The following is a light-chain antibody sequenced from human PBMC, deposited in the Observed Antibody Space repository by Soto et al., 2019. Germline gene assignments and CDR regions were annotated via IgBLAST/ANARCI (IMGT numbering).Light chain of an antibody. CDR3: CSYAGSSTV. CDR2: EVS. CDR1: SSDVGSYNL. V-gene: IGLV2-23*02. J-gene: IGLJ1*01. Sequence: QSALTQPASVSGSPGQSITISCTGTSSDVGSYNLVSWYQQHPGKAPKLMICEVSKRPSGVSNRFSGSKSGNTASLTISGLQAEDDADYYCCSYAGSSTVFGTGTKLTVL.